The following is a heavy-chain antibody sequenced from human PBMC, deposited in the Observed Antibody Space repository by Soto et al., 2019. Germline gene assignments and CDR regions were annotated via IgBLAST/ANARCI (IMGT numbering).Heavy chain of an antibody. CDR3: AREGLVGMQSSAWFNP. CDR2: IYYSGST. CDR1: GGSISSYY. D-gene: IGHD2-2*01. Sequence: SETLSLTCTVSGGSISSYYWSWIRQPPGKGLEWIGYIYYSGSTNYNPSLKSRVTISVDTSKNQFSLKLSSVTAADTAVYYCAREGLVGMQSSAWFNPWGQGTLVTVSS. J-gene: IGHJ5*02. V-gene: IGHV4-59*01.